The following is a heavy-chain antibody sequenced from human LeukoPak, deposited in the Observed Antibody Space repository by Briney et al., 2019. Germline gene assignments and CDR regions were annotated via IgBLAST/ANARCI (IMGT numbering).Heavy chain of an antibody. V-gene: IGHV1-2*02. J-gene: IGHJ5*02. CDR2: INPNSGAT. D-gene: IGHD3-22*01. Sequence: VASVKVSCKASGYSFVANYIHLVRQAPGQGLELMGWINPNSGATNYAQKFQGRVTMARDTSITTAYMDLSGLTSDDTAVYYCARGRNHYDNSGVDPWGQGTLITVSS. CDR3: ARGRNHYDNSGVDP. CDR1: GYSFVANY.